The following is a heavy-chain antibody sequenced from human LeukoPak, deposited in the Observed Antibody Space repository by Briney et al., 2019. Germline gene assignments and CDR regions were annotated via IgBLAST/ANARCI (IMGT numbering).Heavy chain of an antibody. V-gene: IGHV4-34*01. CDR1: GGSFNDYY. Sequence: SETLSLTCAVYGGSFNDYYWSWIRQSPGTGLEWIGEIHHSGTINYNSSLESRVTMSIDTSNNQFSLKLTSMTAADTAVYYCASHKYPLQASDVWGQGTMVTVSS. J-gene: IGHJ3*01. CDR2: IHHSGTI. D-gene: IGHD2-2*02. CDR3: ASHKYPLQASDV.